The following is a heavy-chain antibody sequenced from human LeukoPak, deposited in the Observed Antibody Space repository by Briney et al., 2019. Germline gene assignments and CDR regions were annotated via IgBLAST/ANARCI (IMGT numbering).Heavy chain of an antibody. V-gene: IGHV3-23*01. CDR1: GFAFSSYA. Sequence: GGSLRLSCVASGFAFSSYAMSWVRQAPGKGLEWVSAISGSGGGGTTFYADSVRGRFTISRDNSKNTLYLQMNSLRAEDTAVYYCAKKSVGSPGLGYSSSWYDYWGQGTLVTVSS. J-gene: IGHJ4*02. D-gene: IGHD6-13*01. CDR3: AKKSVGSPGLGYSSSWYDY. CDR2: ISGSGGGGTT.